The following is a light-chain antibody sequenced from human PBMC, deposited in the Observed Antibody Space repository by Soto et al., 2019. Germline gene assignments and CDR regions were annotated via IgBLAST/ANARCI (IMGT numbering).Light chain of an antibody. CDR2: DVT. CDR1: SSDVGGYDF. Sequence: QSVLTQPRSVSGSPGQSVTLSCTGTSSDVGGYDFVSWYQQYPGKAPKLIIYDVTKRTSGVPDRFSGSKSGNSASLTISGLQAEDEADYYGSSYAGSYILGVFGGGTKLTVL. CDR3: SSYAGSYILGV. V-gene: IGLV2-11*01. J-gene: IGLJ3*02.